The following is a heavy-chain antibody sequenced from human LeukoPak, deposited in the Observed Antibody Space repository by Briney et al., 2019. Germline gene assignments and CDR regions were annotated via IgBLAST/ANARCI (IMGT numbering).Heavy chain of an antibody. J-gene: IGHJ4*02. Sequence: GGSLRLSCAASGFTFSSYWMSWVRQAPGKGLEWVANIKQNGSEKYYVNSVKGRFTISRDNAKNSLYLQMNSLRAEDTAVYYCAGSVAGDDFDYWGQGTLVTVSS. V-gene: IGHV3-7*01. D-gene: IGHD6-19*01. CDR1: GFTFSSYW. CDR3: AGSVAGDDFDY. CDR2: IKQNGSEK.